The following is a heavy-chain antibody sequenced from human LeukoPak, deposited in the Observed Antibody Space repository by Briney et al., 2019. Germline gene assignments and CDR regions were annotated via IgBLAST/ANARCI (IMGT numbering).Heavy chain of an antibody. J-gene: IGHJ4*02. D-gene: IGHD6-13*01. Sequence: GGSLRLSCAASGFTFSTYAMSWVRQAPGKGLEWVSAIGGSGGSTYYADSVKGRFTISRDNSKNTLYLQMNSLRAEDTAIYYCARDPPYSSSWGQGTLVTVSS. CDR1: GFTFSTYA. CDR2: IGGSGGST. CDR3: ARDPPYSSS. V-gene: IGHV3-23*01.